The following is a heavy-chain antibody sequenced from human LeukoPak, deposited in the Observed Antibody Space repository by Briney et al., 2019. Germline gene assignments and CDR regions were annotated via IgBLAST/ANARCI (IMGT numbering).Heavy chain of an antibody. V-gene: IGHV4-39*07. Sequence: SETLSLTCTVSGGSISSSSYYWGWIRQPPGKGLEWIASVYQSGTTYYNPPLKSRVTISVDTSKNQFSLKLSSVTAADTAVYFCARVPGPNWFDPWGQGTLVTVSS. J-gene: IGHJ5*02. CDR1: GGSISSSSYY. CDR2: VYQSGTT. CDR3: ARVPGPNWFDP.